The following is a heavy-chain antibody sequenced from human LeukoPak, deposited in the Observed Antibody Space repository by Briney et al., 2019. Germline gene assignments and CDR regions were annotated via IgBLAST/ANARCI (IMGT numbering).Heavy chain of an antibody. J-gene: IGHJ3*02. CDR3: AKADDYGGNLDAFDI. CDR2: ISSSSSYI. D-gene: IGHD4-23*01. CDR1: GFTFSSYS. Sequence: GGSLRLSCAASGFTFSSYSMNWVRQAPGKGLEWVSSISSSSSYIHYADSVKGRFTISRDNAKNSLYLQMNSPRAEDTAVYYCAKADDYGGNLDAFDIWGQGTMVTVSS. V-gene: IGHV3-21*01.